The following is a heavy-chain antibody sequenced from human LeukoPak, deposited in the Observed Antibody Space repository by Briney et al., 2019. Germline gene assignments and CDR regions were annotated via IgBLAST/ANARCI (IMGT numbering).Heavy chain of an antibody. J-gene: IGHJ5*02. D-gene: IGHD6-19*01. Sequence: GGSLRLSCAASGFSFSNYWMNWVRQAPGKRPEWVANINQDGSVKYYVDSVRGRFTISRDNAKSSLYLQMDSLRAEDTAMYYCARGLAVAANWFDPWGQGILVTVSS. CDR2: INQDGSVK. CDR3: ARGLAVAANWFDP. V-gene: IGHV3-7*01. CDR1: GFSFSNYW.